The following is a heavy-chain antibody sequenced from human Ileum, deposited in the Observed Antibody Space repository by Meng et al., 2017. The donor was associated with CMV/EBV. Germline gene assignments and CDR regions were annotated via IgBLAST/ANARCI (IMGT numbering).Heavy chain of an antibody. CDR1: GLTFNSYS. CDR3: AKDRYVEPAHFDY. Sequence: GGSLRLSCVASGLTFNSYSMGWVRQAPGKGLEWVGAISGSGANSYYAESVKGRATISRDNSKNTLLLELNGLRAEDTAVYYCAKDRYVEPAHFDYWGQGTLVTVSS. J-gene: IGHJ4*02. D-gene: IGHD3-9*01. CDR2: ISGSGANS. V-gene: IGHV3-23*01.